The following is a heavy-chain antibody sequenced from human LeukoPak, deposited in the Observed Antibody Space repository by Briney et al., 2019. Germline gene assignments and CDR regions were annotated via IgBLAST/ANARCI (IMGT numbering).Heavy chain of an antibody. CDR1: GFIVSSSY. J-gene: IGHJ6*02. CDR3: ARATMLGYYYGLDV. CDR2: LYSGGST. Sequence: GGSLRLSCVGSGFIVSSSYMSWVRQAPGKGLEGVSILYSGGSTYYADSVKGRFTISRDDSKNTLYLQMNSLRGEDTAVFYCARATMLGYYYGLDVWGQGTTVTVSS. D-gene: IGHD3-10*02. V-gene: IGHV3-66*01.